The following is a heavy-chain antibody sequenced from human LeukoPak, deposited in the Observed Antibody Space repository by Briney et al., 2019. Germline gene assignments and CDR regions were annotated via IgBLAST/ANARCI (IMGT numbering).Heavy chain of an antibody. CDR3: ASSMVRGVITSIDY. CDR1: GGSISSGGYY. V-gene: IGHV4-31*03. D-gene: IGHD3-10*01. J-gene: IGHJ4*02. Sequence: EASETLSLTCTVSGGSISSGGYYWSWIRQHPGKGLEWIGYIYYSGSTYYNPALKSRVTISEDTSKNQFSLELSSVTAADTAVYYCASSMVRGVITSIDYWGQGTLVTVSS. CDR2: IYYSGST.